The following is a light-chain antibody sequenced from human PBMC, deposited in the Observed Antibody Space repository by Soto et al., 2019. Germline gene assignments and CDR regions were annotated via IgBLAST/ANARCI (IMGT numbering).Light chain of an antibody. V-gene: IGLV2-14*02. CDR3: SSYTTSGIVI. CDR1: SSNVGSYNL. CDR2: EAT. J-gene: IGLJ2*01. Sequence: QSALAQPASVSGSPGQSITISCTGTSSNVGSYNLVSWYQQHPGEAPKLMIYEATKRPSGDSNRFSGSKSGYTASLTISGLRAEDEADYYCSSYTTSGIVIFGGGTKVTVL.